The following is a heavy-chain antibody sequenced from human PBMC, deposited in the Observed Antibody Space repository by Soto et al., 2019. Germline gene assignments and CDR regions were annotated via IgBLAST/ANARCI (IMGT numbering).Heavy chain of an antibody. J-gene: IGHJ4*02. D-gene: IGHD1-1*01. V-gene: IGHV3-33*01. CDR2: IWYDGSNK. CDR3: ARDWKHFFDF. CDR1: GFTFSSYA. Sequence: QVQLVESGGGVVQPGRSLRLSCAASGFTFSSYAMHWVRQAPGKGLEWVAVIWYDGSNKYYADSVKGRFTISRENSKNTLYLQMNSLRAEDTGVYYCARDWKHFFDFWGQGHLVTVSS.